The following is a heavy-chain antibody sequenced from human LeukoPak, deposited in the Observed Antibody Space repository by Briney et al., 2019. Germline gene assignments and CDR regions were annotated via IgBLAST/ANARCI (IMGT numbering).Heavy chain of an antibody. CDR3: AKDDPTTVTTLFDY. J-gene: IGHJ4*02. Sequence: GGSLRLSCAASGFTFSSSDMHWVRQPTGKGLEWVSGIGTAGDTYYADSVKGRFTISRDNSKNTLYLQMNSLRAEDTAVYYCAKDDPTTVTTLFDYWGQGTLVTVSS. CDR1: GFTFSSSD. D-gene: IGHD4-17*01. CDR2: IGTAGDT. V-gene: IGHV3-13*01.